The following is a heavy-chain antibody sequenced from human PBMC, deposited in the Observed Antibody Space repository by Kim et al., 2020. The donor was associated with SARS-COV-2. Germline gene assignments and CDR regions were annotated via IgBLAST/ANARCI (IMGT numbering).Heavy chain of an antibody. D-gene: IGHD6-13*01. Sequence: NADSVKSRITTSRDNSKNPLYIQMNSLGAEDTAVYYCASGIAAARQFDYWGQRTLVTVSS. CDR3: ASGIAAARQFDY. V-gene: IGHV3-53*01. J-gene: IGHJ4*02.